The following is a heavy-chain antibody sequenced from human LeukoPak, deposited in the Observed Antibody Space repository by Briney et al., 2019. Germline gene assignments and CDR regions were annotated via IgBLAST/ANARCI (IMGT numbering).Heavy chain of an antibody. V-gene: IGHV4-30-4*01. CDR2: IYYSGST. D-gene: IGHD3-10*02. J-gene: IGHJ4*02. CDR3: AKSSVRGVIVY. CDR1: GGSISSGDYY. Sequence: SETLSLTCTVSGGSISSGDYYWSWIRQPPGKGLEWIGYIYYSGSTYYNPSLKSRLTISVDRSKNQFSLKLSSVTAADTAVYYCAKSSVRGVIVYWGQGTLVTVSS.